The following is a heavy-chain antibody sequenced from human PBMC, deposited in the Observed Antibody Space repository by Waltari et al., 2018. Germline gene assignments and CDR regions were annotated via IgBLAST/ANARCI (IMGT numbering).Heavy chain of an antibody. J-gene: IGHJ5*02. Sequence: EVQLVQSGAEVKKPGESLKISCKGSGYSFTSYWIGWVRQMPGKGLEWMGIIYPGDSDTRYSPSFQGQVTISADKSKNQFSLKLSSVTAADTAVYYCASGAVAANWFDPWGQGTLVTVSS. CDR3: ASGAVAANWFDP. CDR1: GYSFTSYW. D-gene: IGHD6-19*01. CDR2: IYPGDSDT. V-gene: IGHV5-51*01.